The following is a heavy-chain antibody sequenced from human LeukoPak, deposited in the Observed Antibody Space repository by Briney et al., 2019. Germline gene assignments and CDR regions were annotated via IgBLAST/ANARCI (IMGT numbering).Heavy chain of an antibody. V-gene: IGHV4-34*01. D-gene: IGHD4-17*01. CDR2: INHSGST. CDR1: GGSFSGYY. Sequence: SETLSLTCAVYGGSFSGYYWSWIRQPPGKGLEWIGEINHSGSTNYNPSLKSRVTISVDTSKSQFSLKLSSVTAADTAVYYCARVSTVTTPLFEYWGQGTLVTVSS. CDR3: ARVSTVTTPLFEY. J-gene: IGHJ4*02.